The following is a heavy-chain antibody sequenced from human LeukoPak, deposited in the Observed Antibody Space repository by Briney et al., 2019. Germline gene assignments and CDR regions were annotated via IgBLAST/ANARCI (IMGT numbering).Heavy chain of an antibody. CDR1: GFTVSSNY. J-gene: IGHJ4*02. V-gene: IGHV3-53*01. Sequence: GRSLRLSCAASGFTVSSNYMSWVRQAPGKGLEWVSVIYSGGSTYYADSVKGRFTISRDNSKNTLYLQMNSLRAEDTAVYYCARLYYGPPHFDYWGQGTLVTVSS. CDR3: ARLYYGPPHFDY. CDR2: IYSGGST. D-gene: IGHD4-17*01.